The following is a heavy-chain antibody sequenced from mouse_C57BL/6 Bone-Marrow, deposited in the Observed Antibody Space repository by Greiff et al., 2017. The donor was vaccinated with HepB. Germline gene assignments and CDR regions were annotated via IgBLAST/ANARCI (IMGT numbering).Heavy chain of an antibody. J-gene: IGHJ3*01. CDR2: INPSTGGT. D-gene: IGHD2-4*01. CDR3: ASYDYDVGLFAY. CDR1: GYSFTGYY. V-gene: IGHV1-42*01. Sequence: VQLQQSGPELVKPGASVKISCKASGYSFTGYYMNWVKQSPEKSLEWIGEINPSTGGTTYNQKFKAKATLTVDKSSSTAYMQLKSLTSEDSAVYYCASYDYDVGLFAYWGQGTLVTVSA.